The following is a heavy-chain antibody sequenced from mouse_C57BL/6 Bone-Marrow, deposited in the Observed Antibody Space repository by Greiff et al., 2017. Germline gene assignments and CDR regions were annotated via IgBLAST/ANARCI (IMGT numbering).Heavy chain of an antibody. V-gene: IGHV1-81*01. J-gene: IGHJ2*01. D-gene: IGHD1-1*01. Sequence: QVQLQQSGAELARPGASVKLSCKASGYTFTSSGISWVKQRTGQGLEWIGEIYPRSGNTYYNEKFKGKATLTADKSSSTAYMELRSLTSEDAAVYFCAKHYGSSSYYWGQVTTLTVSS. CDR3: AKHYGSSSYY. CDR1: GYTFTSSG. CDR2: IYPRSGNT.